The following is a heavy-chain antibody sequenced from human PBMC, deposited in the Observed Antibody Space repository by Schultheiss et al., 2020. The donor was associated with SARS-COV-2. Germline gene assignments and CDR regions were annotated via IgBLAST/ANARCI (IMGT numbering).Heavy chain of an antibody. CDR2: ISGSGGST. V-gene: IGHV3-23*01. J-gene: IGHJ6*02. D-gene: IGHD6-19*01. Sequence: GGSLRLSCAASGFTFSSYAMSWVRQAPGKGLESVSAISGSGGSTYYADSVKGRFTISRDNSKNTLYLQMNSLRAEDTAVYYCAKDKLAVAYYYYGMDVWGQGTTVTVAS. CDR3: AKDKLAVAYYYYGMDV. CDR1: GFTFSSYA.